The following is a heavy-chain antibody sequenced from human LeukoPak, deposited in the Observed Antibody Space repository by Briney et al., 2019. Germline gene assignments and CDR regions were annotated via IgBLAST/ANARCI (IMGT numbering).Heavy chain of an antibody. CDR1: GFTFSSYS. CDR2: ISSSSSYI. Sequence: GGSLRLSCAASGFTFSSYSMNWVRQAPGKGLEWVSSISSSSSYIYYADSVKGRFTISRDNAKNSLYPQMNSLRAEDTAVYYCAKGSKAAAGIFDYWGQGTLVTVSS. D-gene: IGHD6-13*01. V-gene: IGHV3-21*01. J-gene: IGHJ4*02. CDR3: AKGSKAAAGIFDY.